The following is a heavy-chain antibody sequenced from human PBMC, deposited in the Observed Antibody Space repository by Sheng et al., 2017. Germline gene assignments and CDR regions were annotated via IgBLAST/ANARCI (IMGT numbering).Heavy chain of an antibody. CDR2: ISIDGSAK. Sequence: QVQLVESGGGVVQPGMSLRLSCAASGFTFSNYGMLWVRQAPGKGLEWVATISIDGSAKYYVDSVKGRFTISRDNARNSLYLQMNNLRVEDTAVYYCARDRWNDYWGQGTLVTVSS. CDR1: GFTFSNYG. CDR3: ARDRWNDY. D-gene: IGHD1-1*01. V-gene: IGHV3-30*03. J-gene: IGHJ4*02.